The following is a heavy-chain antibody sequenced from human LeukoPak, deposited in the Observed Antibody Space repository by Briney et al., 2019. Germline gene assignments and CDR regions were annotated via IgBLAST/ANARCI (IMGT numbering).Heavy chain of an antibody. D-gene: IGHD4-17*01. Sequence: GGSLRLSCAASGFTFSSYAMHWVRQAPGKGLEWVAVISYDGSNKYYADSVKGRFTISRDNSKNTLYLQMNSLRAEDTAVYYCAKGAGDYVLNYYYYMDVWGKGTTVTISS. CDR1: GFTFSSYA. J-gene: IGHJ6*03. CDR3: AKGAGDYVLNYYYYMDV. CDR2: ISYDGSNK. V-gene: IGHV3-30*04.